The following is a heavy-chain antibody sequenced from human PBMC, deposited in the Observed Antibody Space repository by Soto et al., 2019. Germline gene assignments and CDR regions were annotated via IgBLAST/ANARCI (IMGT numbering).Heavy chain of an antibody. D-gene: IGHD3-3*01. J-gene: IGHJ4*02. CDR1: GFTFDDYA. CDR2: ISWNSGSI. V-gene: IGHV3-9*01. CDR3: AKGVLPEYYDFWSGYYNFDY. Sequence: GGSLRLSCAASGFTFDDYAMHWVRQAPGKGLEWVSGISWNSGSIGYADSVKGRFTISRDNAKNSLYLQMNSLRAEDTALYYCAKGVLPEYYDFWSGYYNFDYWGQGTLVTVSS.